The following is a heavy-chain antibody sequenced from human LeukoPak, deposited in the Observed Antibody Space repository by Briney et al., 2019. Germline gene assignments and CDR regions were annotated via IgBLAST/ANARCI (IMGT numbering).Heavy chain of an antibody. CDR1: NGPINTYQ. J-gene: IGHJ4*02. V-gene: IGHV4-59*01. D-gene: IGHD3/OR15-3a*01. CDR3: ARQTGSGLFILP. CDR2: IHYSGSA. Sequence: SETLSLTCTVSNGPINTYQWSWIRQPPGKGLEWIGNIHYSGSANYNPSLKSRVIISVDTSKNQFSLKLSPVTAADTALYYCARQTGSGLFILPGGQGTLVTVSS.